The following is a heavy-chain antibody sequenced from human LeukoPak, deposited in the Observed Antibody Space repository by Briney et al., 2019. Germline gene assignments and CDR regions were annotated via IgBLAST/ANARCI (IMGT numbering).Heavy chain of an antibody. CDR1: GFTVSSNY. J-gene: IGHJ4*02. V-gene: IGHV3-23*01. CDR2: ISGSGGST. Sequence: GGSLRLSCAASGFTVSSNYMSWVRQAPGKGLEWVSAISGSGGSTYYADSVKGRFTISRDNSKNTLYLQMNSLRAEDTAVYYCARDPRPRIAAAGYFDYWGQGTLVTVSS. CDR3: ARDPRPRIAAAGYFDY. D-gene: IGHD6-13*01.